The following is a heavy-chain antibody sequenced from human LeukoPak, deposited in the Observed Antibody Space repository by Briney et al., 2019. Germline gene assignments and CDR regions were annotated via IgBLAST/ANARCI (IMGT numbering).Heavy chain of an antibody. V-gene: IGHV3-74*01. J-gene: IGHJ4*02. D-gene: IGHD2-2*01. CDR1: GLTFSSYW. CDR2: INSDGSST. Sequence: GGSLRLSCVASGLTFSSYWMHWVRQAPGKGLVWVSRINSDGSSTSYADSVKGRFTISRDNAKNTLYLQMNSLRAENTAVYYCAREAQYQLIWVYADDWGQGTLVTVSS. CDR3: AREAQYQLIWVYADD.